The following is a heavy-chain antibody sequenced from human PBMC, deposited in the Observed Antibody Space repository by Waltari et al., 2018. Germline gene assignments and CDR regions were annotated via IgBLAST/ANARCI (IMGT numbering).Heavy chain of an antibody. V-gene: IGHV4-59*01. CDR3: ARSVGVVPAASPLYYYYYYMDV. D-gene: IGHD2-2*01. CDR2: IYYSGST. J-gene: IGHJ6*03. CDR1: GGSISSYY. Sequence: QVQLQESGPGLVKPSETLSLTCPVSGGSISSYYWSWIRQPPGKGLEGIGYIYYSGSTNYNPSLKSRVTISVDTSKNQFSLKLSSVTAADTAVYYCARSVGVVPAASPLYYYYYYMDVWGKGTTVTVSS.